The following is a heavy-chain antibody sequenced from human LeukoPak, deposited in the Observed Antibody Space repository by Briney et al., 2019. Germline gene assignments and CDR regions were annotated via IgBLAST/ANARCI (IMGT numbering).Heavy chain of an antibody. J-gene: IGHJ3*02. CDR2: ISSSSSYI. Sequence: GGSLRLSCAASGFTFSSYSMNWVRQAPGKGLEWVSSISSSSSYIYYADSVKGRLTISRDNAKNSLYLQMNSLRAEDTAVYYCARRERVTDAFDIWGQGTMVTVSS. D-gene: IGHD5-18*01. CDR3: ARRERVTDAFDI. CDR1: GFTFSSYS. V-gene: IGHV3-21*01.